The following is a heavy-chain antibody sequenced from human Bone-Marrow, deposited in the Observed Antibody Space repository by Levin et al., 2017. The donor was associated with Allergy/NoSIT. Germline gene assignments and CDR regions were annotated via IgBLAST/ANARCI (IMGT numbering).Heavy chain of an antibody. V-gene: IGHV3-23*01. CDR3: AKMHYDIVTGLFYFEN. Sequence: GGSLRLSCAASGFIFTNYGMSWVRQPPGKGLEWVSGISGSGVVPYYADSLKGRFTISRDNSKNTLYLEMNRVRAEDTAIYYCAKMHYDIVTGLFYFENWGQGTLVTVSS. CDR2: ISGSGVVP. J-gene: IGHJ4*02. CDR1: GFIFTNYG. D-gene: IGHD3-9*01.